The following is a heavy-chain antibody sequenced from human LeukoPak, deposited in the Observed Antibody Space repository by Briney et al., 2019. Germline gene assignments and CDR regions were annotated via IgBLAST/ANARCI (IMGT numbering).Heavy chain of an antibody. J-gene: IGHJ5*02. CDR3: ARVKGSNWLDP. CDR2: SSNIEGT. Sequence: SETLSLTCTVSGGSISNDFWTWIRQPPGKGLEWIGYSSNIEGTYYNPSLKSRVTISLDTSKNQFSLRLNSVTAADTAVYYCARVKGSNWLDPWGQGTLVTVSS. V-gene: IGHV4-59*01. CDR1: GGSISNDF. D-gene: IGHD6-6*01.